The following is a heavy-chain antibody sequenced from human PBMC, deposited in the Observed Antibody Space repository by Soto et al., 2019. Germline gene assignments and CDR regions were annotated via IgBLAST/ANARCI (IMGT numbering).Heavy chain of an antibody. D-gene: IGHD3-10*01. J-gene: IGHJ5*02. V-gene: IGHV4-59*01. CDR1: GGSISSYY. Sequence: SETLSLTCTVSGGSISSYYWSWIRQPPGKGLEWIGYIYYSGSTNYNPSLKSRVTISVDTSKNQFSLKLSSVTAADTAVYYCARSTYYYSGGAVEDNWFDPWGQGTLVTVSS. CDR2: IYYSGST. CDR3: ARSTYYYSGGAVEDNWFDP.